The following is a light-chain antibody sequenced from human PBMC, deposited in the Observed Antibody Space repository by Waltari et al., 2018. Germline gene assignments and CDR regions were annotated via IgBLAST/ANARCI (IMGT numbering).Light chain of an antibody. J-gene: IGLJ2*01. CDR3: QAWVSSTGVV. Sequence: SFELTQPPSVSVSPGQTASISCSGDKLGDEYVCWYQQRPGQAPPLVIYADNQRPSGIPERFSGSNPGDTAPLTVRGTQAVDEADYYCQAWVSSTGVVFGGGTKLTVL. CDR1: KLGDEY. V-gene: IGLV3-1*01. CDR2: ADN.